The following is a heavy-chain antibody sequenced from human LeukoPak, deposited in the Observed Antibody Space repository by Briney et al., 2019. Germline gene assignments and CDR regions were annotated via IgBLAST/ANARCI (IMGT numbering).Heavy chain of an antibody. D-gene: IGHD1-26*01. CDR3: ARANIVGATQFDY. CDR1: GFTFSSYS. Sequence: GGSLRLSCAASGFTFSSYSMNWVRQAPGKGLEWVSYISSSSSTIYYADSVKGRFTISRDNAKNSLYLQMNSLRAEDTAVYYCARANIVGATQFDYWGQGTLVTVSS. V-gene: IGHV3-48*01. CDR2: ISSSSSTI. J-gene: IGHJ4*02.